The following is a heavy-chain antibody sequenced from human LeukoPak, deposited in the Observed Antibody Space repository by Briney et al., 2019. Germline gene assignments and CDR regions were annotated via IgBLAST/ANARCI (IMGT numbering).Heavy chain of an antibody. CDR1: GFTFSSYT. CDR2: ISGSGGST. CDR3: VGYDFWSGYYTAFDY. D-gene: IGHD3-3*01. V-gene: IGHV3-23*01. Sequence: GGSLRLSCAACGFTFSSYTMSWVRQAPGKGLEWVSAISGSGGSTYYADSVKGRFTISRDNSKNTLYLQMNSLRAEDTAVYYCVGYDFWSGYYTAFDYWGQGTLVTVSS. J-gene: IGHJ4*02.